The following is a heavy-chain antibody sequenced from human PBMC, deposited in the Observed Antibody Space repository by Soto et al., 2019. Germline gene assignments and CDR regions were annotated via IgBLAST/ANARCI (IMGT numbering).Heavy chain of an antibody. J-gene: IGHJ4*02. Sequence: DVQLLDSGGGFVQPGESLRLSCSASGFTFDSYAMSWVRQAPGKGLEWVSSISGSGGSTYYADSVKGRFTISRDNSKNTLYLQMDSLRAEDTAVYFCTRRAGYCRGDSCYSHFDSWGQGTLVTVSS. D-gene: IGHD2-15*01. CDR1: GFTFDSYA. CDR2: ISGSGGST. V-gene: IGHV3-23*01. CDR3: TRRAGYCRGDSCYSHFDS.